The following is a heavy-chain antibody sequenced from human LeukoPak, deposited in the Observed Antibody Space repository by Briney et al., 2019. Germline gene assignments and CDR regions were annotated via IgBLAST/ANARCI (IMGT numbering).Heavy chain of an antibody. J-gene: IGHJ4*02. CDR3: TRGPPNWGYDF. Sequence: ASVKVSCKASGYTFVSYDINWVRQATGQGPEWMGWMSPKSGNTGYAQKFQGRVTMTRDTSINTAYMELSGLISEDTAVYYCTRGPPNWGYDFWGQGTLVTVSS. V-gene: IGHV1-8*01. CDR2: MSPKSGNT. D-gene: IGHD7-27*01. CDR1: GYTFVSYD.